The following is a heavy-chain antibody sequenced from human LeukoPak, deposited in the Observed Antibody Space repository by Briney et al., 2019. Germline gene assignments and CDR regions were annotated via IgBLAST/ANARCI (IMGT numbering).Heavy chain of an antibody. CDR2: MNPNSGNT. J-gene: IGHJ3*02. CDR3: ARRWLRARAFDI. Sequence: ASVKVSCKASGYTFTSYDINWVRQATGQGLEWMGWMNPNSGNTGYAQKFQGRVTMTRNTSISTAYMELSSLRSEDTAVYYCARRWLRARAFDIWGQGTMVTVSS. D-gene: IGHD5-12*01. CDR1: GYTFTSYD. V-gene: IGHV1-8*01.